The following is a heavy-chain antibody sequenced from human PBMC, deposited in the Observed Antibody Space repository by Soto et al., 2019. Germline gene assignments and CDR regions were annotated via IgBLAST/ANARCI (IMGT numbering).Heavy chain of an antibody. D-gene: IGHD2-15*01. J-gene: IGHJ4*02. CDR3: ARHYAVVLYHFDY. Sequence: PSETLSLTCAVSGDSIISGGYSWSWIRQPPGKGLEWIGYIYHSGSTYYNPSLKSRATTSVDTSKNQFSLKLSSVTAADTAVYYCARHYAVVLYHFDYWGLGTLVTVSS. CDR1: GDSIISGGYS. CDR2: IYHSGST. V-gene: IGHV4-30-2*03.